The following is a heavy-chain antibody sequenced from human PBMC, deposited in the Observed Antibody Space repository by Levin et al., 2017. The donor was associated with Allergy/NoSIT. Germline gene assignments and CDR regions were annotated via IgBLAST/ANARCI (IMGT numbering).Heavy chain of an antibody. Sequence: RASVKVSCKASGYTFTGYYMHWVRQAPGQGLEWMGWINPNSGGTNYAQKFQGRVTMTRDTSISTAYMELSRLRSDDTAVYYCAREGWNYYDSSGYYNYYYGMDVWGQGTTVTVSS. CDR3: AREGWNYYDSSGYYNYYYGMDV. CDR2: INPNSGGT. V-gene: IGHV1-2*02. J-gene: IGHJ6*02. CDR1: GYTFTGYY. D-gene: IGHD3-22*01.